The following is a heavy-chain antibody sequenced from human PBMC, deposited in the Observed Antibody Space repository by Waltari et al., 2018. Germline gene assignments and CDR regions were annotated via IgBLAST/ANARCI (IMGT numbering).Heavy chain of an antibody. Sequence: QVQLQESGPGLVKPSETLSLTCDVSGYSINSGYYWGWIRQSPGKGLEWIATIYQAGETFYNPSLKSRFTISMDTSKTQFSLKLNAVNAADTAVYFCSRQVLGYCTSAACRRLESWGQGTLVTVSS. D-gene: IGHD2-2*03. CDR2: IYQAGET. V-gene: IGHV4-38-2*01. CDR1: GYSINSGYY. J-gene: IGHJ4*02. CDR3: SRQVLGYCTSAACRRLES.